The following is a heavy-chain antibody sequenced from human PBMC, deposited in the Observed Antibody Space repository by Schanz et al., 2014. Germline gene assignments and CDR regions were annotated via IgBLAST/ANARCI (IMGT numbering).Heavy chain of an antibody. CDR3: AREVGGSFGQHY. Sequence: EVQVVESGGGLVRPGGSLRLSCAASGFTFADYAMHWVRQAPGKGLEWVSGISGSGGDTYYADSVKGRFTISRDNSKNTLYLQMNSLRAEDTAVYYCAREVGGSFGQHYWGQGALVTVSS. CDR1: GFTFADYA. J-gene: IGHJ4*02. D-gene: IGHD1-26*01. V-gene: IGHV3-23*04. CDR2: ISGSGGDT.